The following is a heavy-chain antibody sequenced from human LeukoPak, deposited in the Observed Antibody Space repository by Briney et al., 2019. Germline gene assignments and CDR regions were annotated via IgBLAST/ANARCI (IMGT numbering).Heavy chain of an antibody. Sequence: GGSLRLSCAASGFTFSSYWMSWVRQAPGKGLEWVANIKQDGSEKYYVDSVKGRFTISRDNAKNSLYLQMNSLRAEDTAVYYCARATAGYSSGWYGNYYYGMDVWGQGTTVTVSS. V-gene: IGHV3-7*04. CDR3: ARATAGYSSGWYGNYYYGMDV. D-gene: IGHD6-19*01. J-gene: IGHJ6*02. CDR1: GFTFSSYW. CDR2: IKQDGSEK.